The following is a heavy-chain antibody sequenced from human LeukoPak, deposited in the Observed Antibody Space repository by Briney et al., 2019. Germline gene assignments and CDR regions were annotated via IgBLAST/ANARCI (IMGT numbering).Heavy chain of an antibody. D-gene: IGHD3-22*01. CDR2: INTNSGNP. Sequence: ASVKVSCKASGGSFSSYVFTWVRQAPGQGLEWMGWINTNSGNPTYAQGFTGRFVFSLDTSVSTAYLQISSLKAEDTAVYYCARVVDYYDSSGPRGWDAFDIWGQGTMVTVSS. CDR1: GGSFSSYV. CDR3: ARVVDYYDSSGPRGWDAFDI. V-gene: IGHV7-4-1*02. J-gene: IGHJ3*02.